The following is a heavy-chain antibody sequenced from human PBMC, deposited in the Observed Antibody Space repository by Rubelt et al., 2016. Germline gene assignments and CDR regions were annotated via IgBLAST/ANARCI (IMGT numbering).Heavy chain of an antibody. D-gene: IGHD2-15*01. CDR1: GYTLTELS. J-gene: IGHJ4*02. Sequence: QVQLVQSGAEVKKPGASVKVSCKVSGYTLTELSMHWVRQAPGKGLEWMGGFDPEDGETIYAQTFQGRVTMTEDTSTETAYMELSSLRSEDTAVYYCATVSCSGGSCYSLSLGYWGQGTLVTVSS. V-gene: IGHV1-24*01. CDR2: FDPEDGET. CDR3: ATVSCSGGSCYSLSLGY.